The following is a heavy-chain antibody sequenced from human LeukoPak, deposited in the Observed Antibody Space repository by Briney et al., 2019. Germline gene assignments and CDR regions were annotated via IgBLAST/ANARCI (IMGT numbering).Heavy chain of an antibody. J-gene: IGHJ1*01. CDR2: ISGSGGST. V-gene: IGHV3-23*01. CDR1: GFTFSSYA. D-gene: IGHD4-17*01. CDR3: AKEIYGDSTGGRFQQ. Sequence: GGSLRLSCAASGFTFSSYAMSWVRQAPGKGLEWVSVISGSGGSTYYADSVKGRFTLSRANSKNTLYLQMNSLRAEDTAVYYCAKEIYGDSTGGRFQQWGQGTLVTVSS.